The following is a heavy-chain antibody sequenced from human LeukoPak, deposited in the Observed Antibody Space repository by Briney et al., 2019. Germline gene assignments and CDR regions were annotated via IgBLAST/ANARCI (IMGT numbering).Heavy chain of an antibody. CDR3: ARYYGSGSYTSGYYFDY. J-gene: IGHJ4*02. V-gene: IGHV3-30-3*01. CDR1: GFTFSSYA. CDR2: ISYDGSNK. D-gene: IGHD3-10*01. Sequence: GGSLRLSCAASGFTFSSYAMHWVGQAPGKGLEWVAVISYDGSNKYYADSVKGRFTISRDNSKNTLYLQMNSLRAEDTAVYYCARYYGSGSYTSGYYFDYWGQGTLVTVSS.